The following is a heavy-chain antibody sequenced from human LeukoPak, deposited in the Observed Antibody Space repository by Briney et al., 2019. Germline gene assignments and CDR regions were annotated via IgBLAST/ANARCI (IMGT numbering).Heavy chain of an antibody. CDR2: IYCSGST. Sequence: SETLSLTCTVSGGSISSSSYYWGWIRQPPGKGLEWIGSIYCSGSTYYNPSLKSRVTISVDTSKNQFSLKLSSVTAADTAVYYCARITMVRGVTFDYWGQGTLGTVSS. D-gene: IGHD3-10*01. V-gene: IGHV4-39*01. CDR3: ARITMVRGVTFDY. CDR1: GGSISSSSYY. J-gene: IGHJ4*02.